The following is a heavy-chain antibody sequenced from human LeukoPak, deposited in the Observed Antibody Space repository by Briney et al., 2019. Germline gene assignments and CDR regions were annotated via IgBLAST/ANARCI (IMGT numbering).Heavy chain of an antibody. CDR2: IKEDGSEK. J-gene: IGHJ4*02. V-gene: IGHV3-7*01. D-gene: IGHD3-3*01. Sequence: GGSLRLSCAASKFTFNNYWMTWVRQAPGKGLEWVANIKEDGSEKFYVDSVKGRFTISRDNAKNSLYLQMNSLRAEDTAVYYCARGGSGYDYWAREPWSPSPQ. CDR1: KFTFNNYW. CDR3: ARGGSGYDY.